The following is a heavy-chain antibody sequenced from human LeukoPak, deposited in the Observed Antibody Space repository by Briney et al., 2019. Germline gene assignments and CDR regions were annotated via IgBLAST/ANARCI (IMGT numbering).Heavy chain of an antibody. Sequence: SGESLKISCKGSGYKFNAYWIAWVRQMPGKGLEWMGIIYPDDSDTRYSPSFQGQVTISADKSVRTAYLQWSSLKASDTAMYYCARPNITSYYDSRGYDAFDVWGQGTMVTVSS. CDR3: ARPNITSYYDSRGYDAFDV. J-gene: IGHJ3*01. D-gene: IGHD3-22*01. CDR2: IYPDDSDT. V-gene: IGHV5-51*01. CDR1: GYKFNAYW.